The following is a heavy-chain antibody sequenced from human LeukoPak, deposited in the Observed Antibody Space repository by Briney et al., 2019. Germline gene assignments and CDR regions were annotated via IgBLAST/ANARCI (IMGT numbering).Heavy chain of an antibody. CDR1: GFTFSSYA. CDR3: AREAVAGYFDY. D-gene: IGHD6-19*01. CDR2: ISYDGSNK. V-gene: IGHV3-30*04. Sequence: GGSLRLSCAASGFTFSSYAMHWVRQAPGKGLEWVAVISYDGSNKYYADSVKGRFTIPRDNSKNTLYLQMNSLRAEDTAVYYCAREAVAGYFDYWGQGTLVTVSS. J-gene: IGHJ4*02.